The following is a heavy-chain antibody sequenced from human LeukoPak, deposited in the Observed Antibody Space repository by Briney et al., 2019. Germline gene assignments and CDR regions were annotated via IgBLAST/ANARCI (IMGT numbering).Heavy chain of an antibody. J-gene: IGHJ4*02. CDR1: GYSISSGYY. Sequence: SETLSLTCAVSGYSISSGYYWGWIRQPPGKGLEWIGNIHPSGTMFHNSSLNSRATMSIDTSKNQFSLKLSSVTAADTAVYYCAREAERRVVNWGQGTLVTVSS. D-gene: IGHD1-1*01. V-gene: IGHV4-38-2*02. CDR3: AREAERRVVN. CDR2: IHPSGTM.